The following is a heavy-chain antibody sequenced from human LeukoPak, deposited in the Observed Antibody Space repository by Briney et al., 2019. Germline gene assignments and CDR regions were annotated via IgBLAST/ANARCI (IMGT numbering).Heavy chain of an antibody. V-gene: IGHV3-21*01. J-gene: IGHJ4*02. D-gene: IGHD5-12*01. Sequence: GGSLRLSCAASGFTFSSYAMSWVRQAPGKGLEWVSGISWNSDNIGYADSAKGRFTISRDNAKNSLYLQMNSLRAEDTAVYYCARDPTQWLRYGHFDYWGQGALVTVSS. CDR1: GFTFSSYA. CDR3: ARDPTQWLRYGHFDY. CDR2: ISWNSDNI.